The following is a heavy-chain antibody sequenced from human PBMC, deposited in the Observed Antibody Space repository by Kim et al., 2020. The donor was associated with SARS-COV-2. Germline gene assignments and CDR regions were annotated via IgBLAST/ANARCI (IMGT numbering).Heavy chain of an antibody. CDR1: GFTFSSYA. Sequence: VGSLRLSCAASGFTFSSYAMSWVRQAPRKGLEWVSAISGSVGITYYEDSVKGRFTISRDNSKNTLYLQMNSLRAEDTAVYYCANIRPILLWFGELRFDPWGQGTLVTVSS. CDR3: ANIRPILLWFGELRFDP. V-gene: IGHV3-23*01. J-gene: IGHJ5*02. CDR2: ISGSVGIT. D-gene: IGHD3-10*01.